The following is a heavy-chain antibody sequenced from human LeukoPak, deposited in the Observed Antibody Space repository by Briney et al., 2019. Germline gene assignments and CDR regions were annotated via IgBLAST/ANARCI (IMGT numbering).Heavy chain of an antibody. D-gene: IGHD4-17*01. CDR3: ARQTVRYGDYEGFDY. CDR2: IYPGDSDT. J-gene: IGHJ4*02. CDR1: GYSFTSYW. Sequence: GESLKISCKGPGYSFTSYWIGWVRQMPGKGLEWMGIIYPGDSDTRYSPSFQGQVTISADKSISTAYLQWSSLKASDTAMYYCARQTVRYGDYEGFDYWGQGTLVTVSS. V-gene: IGHV5-51*01.